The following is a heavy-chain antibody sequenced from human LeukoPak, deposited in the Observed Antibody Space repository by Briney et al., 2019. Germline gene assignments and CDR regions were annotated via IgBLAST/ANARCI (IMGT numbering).Heavy chain of an antibody. D-gene: IGHD2-2*01. Sequence: PSETLSLACTVSSGSFRTYYWSWIRQPPGKGLEWIGYIFYNEGTSYNPSLKSRVTISVDTSNNQLSLKVNSVTAADTAMYYCVKSNSRYQPWTLDIWGRGTMVTVSS. CDR1: SGSFRTYY. V-gene: IGHV4-59*01. J-gene: IGHJ3*02. CDR3: VKSNSRYQPWTLDI. CDR2: IFYNEGT.